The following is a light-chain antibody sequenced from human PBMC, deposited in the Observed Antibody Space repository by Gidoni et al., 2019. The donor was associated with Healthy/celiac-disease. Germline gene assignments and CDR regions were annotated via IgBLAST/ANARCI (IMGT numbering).Light chain of an antibody. J-gene: IGKJ3*01. CDR2: KAS. Sequence: IQMTQSTSTLSASVGDRFTITFQASQSISSWLAWYQQKPGKAPKLLSYKASSLDSGVPSRFSGSGSGTEFTLTISSLQPDDFATYYCQHLSTFGPGTQVDIK. CDR1: QSISSW. CDR3: QHLST. V-gene: IGKV1-5*03.